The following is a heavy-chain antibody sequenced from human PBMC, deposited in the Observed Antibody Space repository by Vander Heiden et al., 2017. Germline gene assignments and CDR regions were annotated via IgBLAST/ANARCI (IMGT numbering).Heavy chain of an antibody. Sequence: EVQLVESGGGLVQPGGSLRLSCAASGFTFSSYWMSWVRQAPGKGLEWVANIKQDGSEKYYVDSVKGRFTTSRDNAKNSLYLQMNSLRAEDTAVYYCARVAAAAGRSGSRDKNWFDPWGQGTLVTVSS. CDR1: GFTFSSYW. J-gene: IGHJ5*02. CDR2: IKQDGSEK. V-gene: IGHV3-7*01. D-gene: IGHD6-13*01. CDR3: ARVAAAAGRSGSRDKNWFDP.